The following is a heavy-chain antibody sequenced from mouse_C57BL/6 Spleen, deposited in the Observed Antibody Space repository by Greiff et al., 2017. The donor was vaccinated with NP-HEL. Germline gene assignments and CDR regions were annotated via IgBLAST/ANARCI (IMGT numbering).Heavy chain of an antibody. V-gene: IGHV1-50*01. Sequence: VQLQQPGAELVKPGASVKLSCKASGYTFTSYWMQWVKQRPGQGLEWIGEIDPSDSYTNYNQKFKGKATLTVDTSSSTAYMQLSSLTSEDSAVYYCARHTTVVPFDYWGQGTTLTVSS. CDR1: GYTFTSYW. D-gene: IGHD1-1*01. J-gene: IGHJ2*01. CDR3: ARHTTVVPFDY. CDR2: IDPSDSYT.